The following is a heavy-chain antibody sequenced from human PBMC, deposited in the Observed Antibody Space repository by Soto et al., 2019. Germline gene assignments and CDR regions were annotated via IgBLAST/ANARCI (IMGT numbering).Heavy chain of an antibody. J-gene: IGHJ4*02. CDR3: ARYEVVATIADFDY. D-gene: IGHD5-12*01. Sequence: APVKVSCKASGYTFTGYYMHGLRQAPGQGLEWMGWISAYDGNTNYAQKLQGRVTMTTDTSTSTAYMELRSLRSDDTAVYYCARYEVVATIADFDYRGQRTLVTVSS. CDR2: ISAYDGNT. V-gene: IGHV1-18*01. CDR1: GYTFTGYY.